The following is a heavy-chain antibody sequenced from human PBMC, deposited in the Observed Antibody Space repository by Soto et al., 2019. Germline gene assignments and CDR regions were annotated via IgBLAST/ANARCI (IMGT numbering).Heavy chain of an antibody. CDR2: IYYSGST. J-gene: IGHJ3*02. CDR3: ARDQIFGVVIPADEAFDI. D-gene: IGHD3-3*01. Sequence: TLSLTWTISGGSISSGGYYWSWKRQKPGKGLEWIGYIYYSGSTYYNPSLKSRVTISVDTSKNQFSLKLSSVTAADTAVYYFARDQIFGVVIPADEAFDIWGQGTMVT. CDR1: GGSISSGGYY. V-gene: IGHV4-31*02.